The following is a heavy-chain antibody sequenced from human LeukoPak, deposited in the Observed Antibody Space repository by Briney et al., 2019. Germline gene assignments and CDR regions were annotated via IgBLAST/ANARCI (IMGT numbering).Heavy chain of an antibody. D-gene: IGHD6-13*01. CDR2: INHSGST. Sequence: SETLSLTCAVYGGSFSGYYWSWIRQPPGKGLEWIGEINHSGSTNYNPSLKSRVTISVDTSKNQSSLKLSSVTAADTAVYYCARLTSYSSRSFDYWGQGTLVTVSS. V-gene: IGHV4-34*01. CDR3: ARLTSYSSRSFDY. CDR1: GGSFSGYY. J-gene: IGHJ4*02.